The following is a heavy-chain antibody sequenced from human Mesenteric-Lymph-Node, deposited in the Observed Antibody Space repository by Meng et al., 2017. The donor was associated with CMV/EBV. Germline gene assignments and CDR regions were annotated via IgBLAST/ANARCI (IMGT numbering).Heavy chain of an antibody. CDR3: AREGWAAANYFDY. J-gene: IGHJ4*02. V-gene: IGHV3-9*01. D-gene: IGHD6-13*01. Sequence: GGSLRLSCAASGFTFDDYAMHWVRQAPGKGLAWVSGISWNSGSIGYADSVKGRFTISRDNARNSLYLQMNSLRAEDTAVYYCAREGWAAANYFDYWGQGTLVTVSS. CDR1: GFTFDDYA. CDR2: ISWNSGSI.